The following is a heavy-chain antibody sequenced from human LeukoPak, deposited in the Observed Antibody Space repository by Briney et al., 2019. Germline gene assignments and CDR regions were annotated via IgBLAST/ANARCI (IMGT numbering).Heavy chain of an antibody. J-gene: IGHJ6*03. V-gene: IGHV3-20*04. D-gene: IGHD2-15*01. CDR2: INWNGGNT. Sequence: GGSLRLSCAASGFTFDDYGMSRVRQAPGKGLEWVSGINWNGGNTHYADSVKGRFTISRDNAKNSLYLQMNSLRAEDTALYYCTRGIVVVVAANYHYYMDVWGKGTTVTVSS. CDR3: TRGIVVVVAANYHYYMDV. CDR1: GFTFDDYG.